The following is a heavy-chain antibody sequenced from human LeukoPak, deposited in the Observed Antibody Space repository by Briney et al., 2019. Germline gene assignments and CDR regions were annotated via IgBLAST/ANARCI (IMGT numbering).Heavy chain of an antibody. Sequence: SETLSLTCAVYGGSFSGYYWSWIRQPAGKGLEWIGRIYTSGSTNYNPSLKSRVTMSVDTSKNQFSLKLSSVTAADTAVYYCARDRLALVGSGYFDLWGRGTLVTVSS. CDR2: IYTSGST. V-gene: IGHV4-4*07. CDR1: GGSFSGYY. CDR3: ARDRLALVGSGYFDL. J-gene: IGHJ2*01. D-gene: IGHD1-26*01.